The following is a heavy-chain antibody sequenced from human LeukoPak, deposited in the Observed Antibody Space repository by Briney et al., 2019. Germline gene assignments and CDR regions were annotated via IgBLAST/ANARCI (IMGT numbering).Heavy chain of an antibody. Sequence: PSETLSLTCTVSGGSISSYYWSWIRQPAGKGLEWIGRIYTSGSTNYNPSLKSRVTMSVDTSKNQFSLKLSFVTAADTAVYYCARDLPGYSGSYFIFDYWGQGTLVTVSS. CDR2: IYTSGST. CDR1: GGSISSYY. D-gene: IGHD1-26*01. V-gene: IGHV4-4*07. CDR3: ARDLPGYSGSYFIFDY. J-gene: IGHJ4*02.